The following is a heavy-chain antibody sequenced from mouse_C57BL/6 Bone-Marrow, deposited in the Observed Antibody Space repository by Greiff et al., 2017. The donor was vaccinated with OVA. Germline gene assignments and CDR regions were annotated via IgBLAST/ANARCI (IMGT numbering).Heavy chain of an antibody. V-gene: IGHV5-17*01. J-gene: IGHJ4*01. Sequence: DVMLVESGGGLVKPGGSLKLSCAASGFTFSDYGMHWVRQAPEKGLERVAYISSGSSTIYYADTVKGRFTISRDNAKNTLFLQMTSLRSEDTAMYYCARRPYAMDYWGQGTSVTVSS. CDR2: ISSGSSTI. CDR1: GFTFSDYG. CDR3: ARRPYAMDY.